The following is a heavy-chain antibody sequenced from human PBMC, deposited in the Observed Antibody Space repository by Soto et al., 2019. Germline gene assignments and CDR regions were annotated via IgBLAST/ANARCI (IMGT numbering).Heavy chain of an antibody. V-gene: IGHV1-18*01. Sequence: QVQLVQSGAEVKKPGASVKVSCKASGYTFTSYGISWVRQAPGQGLAWMGWISAYNGNTNYAQKLQGRVTMPSVTSTSTAYMELRSLRSDDTAVYYCARGGFVRYFDWLLYPHSGFPFVYWGQGTLVTVSS. CDR1: GYTFTSYG. J-gene: IGHJ4*02. D-gene: IGHD3-9*01. CDR2: ISAYNGNT. CDR3: ARGGFVRYFDWLLYPHSGFPFVY.